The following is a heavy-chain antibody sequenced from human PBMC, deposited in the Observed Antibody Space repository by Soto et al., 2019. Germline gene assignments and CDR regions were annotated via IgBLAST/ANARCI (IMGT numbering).Heavy chain of an antibody. Sequence: SETLSLTCTVSGGSISSGGYYWSWILQHPGKGLEWIGYIYYSGSTYYNPSLKSRVTISVDTSKNQFSLKLSSVTAADTAVYYCARGTTDYDFWSGPLNYYYYGMDVWGHGTTVTVSS. J-gene: IGHJ6*02. V-gene: IGHV4-31*03. CDR2: IYYSGST. CDR3: ARGTTDYDFWSGPLNYYYYGMDV. D-gene: IGHD3-3*01. CDR1: GGSISSGGYY.